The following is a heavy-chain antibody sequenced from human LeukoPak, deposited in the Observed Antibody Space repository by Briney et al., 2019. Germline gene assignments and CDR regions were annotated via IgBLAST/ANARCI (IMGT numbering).Heavy chain of an antibody. Sequence: ASVKVSCKASGYTFTSYGISWMRHAPGQGLELMGWISAYNGNTNYAQKVRGRVTMTTDTSTSTAYMELRSLRSDDTAVYYCARRYCSSTSCYDRAYYMDVWGKGTTVTVSS. CDR2: ISAYNGNT. V-gene: IGHV1-18*01. CDR3: ARRYCSSTSCYDRAYYMDV. CDR1: GYTFTSYG. D-gene: IGHD2-2*01. J-gene: IGHJ6*03.